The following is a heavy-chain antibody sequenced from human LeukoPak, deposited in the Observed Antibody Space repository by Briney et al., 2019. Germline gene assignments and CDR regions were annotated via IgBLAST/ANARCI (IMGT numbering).Heavy chain of an antibody. CDR3: ASCYDFNYYYMHV. V-gene: IGHV4-39*07. CDR1: NGSITSSSYY. Sequence: SETLSLTCAVSNGSITSSSYYWGWIRQPPGKGLEWIGSIYYSGSTYYNPSLKSRVTISLDTSKNQISLKLTSVAAADTAVYYCASCYDFNYYYMHVWGQGTMVSVSS. CDR2: IYYSGST. J-gene: IGHJ3*01. D-gene: IGHD3-22*01.